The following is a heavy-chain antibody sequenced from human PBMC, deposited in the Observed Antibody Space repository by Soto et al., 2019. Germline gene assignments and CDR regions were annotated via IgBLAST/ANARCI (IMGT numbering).Heavy chain of an antibody. J-gene: IGHJ6*02. V-gene: IGHV4-59*01. CDR1: GDSFSLYY. Sequence: QVLLQASGPGLVKPSETLSLTCTFSGDSFSLYYWTWIRQPPGKGLEWIGDVYYRGNTNYNPSLMSRLTISVDAAKKQFSLRLSSVNAADTAVYYCARNRKGYDDISGYWRDHYAMDIWGLGTTVIVSS. CDR2: VYYRGNT. CDR3: ARNRKGYDDISGYWRDHYAMDI. D-gene: IGHD3-22*01.